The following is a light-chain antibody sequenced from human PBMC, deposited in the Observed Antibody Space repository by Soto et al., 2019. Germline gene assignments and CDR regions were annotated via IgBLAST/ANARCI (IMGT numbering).Light chain of an antibody. CDR2: LGF. CDR3: MQGLQTFFT. V-gene: IGKV2-28*01. CDR1: QSLLHSNGYTY. J-gene: IGKJ2*01. Sequence: DIVMTQSPLSLPVTPGEPASISCRSSQSLLHSNGYTYLDWYLQRPGQSPQLLIYLGFNRASGVPDRFSGSGSGTDFTLKISRVEDEDVGVYYCMQGLQTFFTFGQGTKLEIK.